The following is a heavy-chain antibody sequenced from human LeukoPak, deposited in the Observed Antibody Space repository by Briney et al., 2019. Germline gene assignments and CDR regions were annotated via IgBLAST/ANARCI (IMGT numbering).Heavy chain of an antibody. CDR2: ISYDGSNK. Sequence: PGVSLRLSCAASGFTFSSYGMHWVRQAPGKGLEWVAVISYDGSNKYYADSVKGRFTISRDNSKNTLYLQMNSLRAEDTAVYYCAKDGLATVNLYFQHWGQGTLVTVSS. J-gene: IGHJ1*01. CDR1: GFTFSSYG. CDR3: AKDGLATVNLYFQH. D-gene: IGHD4-17*01. V-gene: IGHV3-30*18.